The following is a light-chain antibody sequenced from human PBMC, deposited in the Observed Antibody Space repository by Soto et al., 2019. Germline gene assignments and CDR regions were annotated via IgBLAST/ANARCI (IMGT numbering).Light chain of an antibody. CDR3: QQSGDSQWT. V-gene: IGKV3-20*01. Sequence: EIVMTQSPATLSVSPGERATLSCRASQSVSSDLAWYQQKPGQAPRLLIYGASNRATGIPDRFSGSGSGTDFTLTISRLEPEDFAVYYCQQSGDSQWTFGGGTKVDIK. J-gene: IGKJ4*02. CDR2: GAS. CDR1: QSVSSD.